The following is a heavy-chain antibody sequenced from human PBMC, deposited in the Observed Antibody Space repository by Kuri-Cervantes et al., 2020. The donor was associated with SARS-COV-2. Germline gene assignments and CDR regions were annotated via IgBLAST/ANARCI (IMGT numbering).Heavy chain of an antibody. Sequence: GSRRLSCTVSGGPISSSSYYWGWIRQPPGKGLEWIGEINHTGSTNYNPSLKSRVTISAVTSKNQFSLKVHSVTAADTATYYCAKVPATGPVAGGFDCWGLGTLVTVSS. CDR2: INHTGST. CDR1: GGPISSSSYY. J-gene: IGHJ4*02. V-gene: IGHV4-39*07. CDR3: AKVPATGPVAGGFDC. D-gene: IGHD2-21*01.